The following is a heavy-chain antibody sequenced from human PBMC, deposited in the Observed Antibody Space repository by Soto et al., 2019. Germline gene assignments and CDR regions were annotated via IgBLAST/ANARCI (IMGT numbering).Heavy chain of an antibody. Sequence: PSETLSLTCTVSGASITFGGYSWSWIRQTPGKGLEWIGYINHLETTFYNPSFESRLTLSIDRAKSQFSLKLHSMSAADRAVYFCARCGESDSFDYWGQGILVTVSS. D-gene: IGHD4-17*01. CDR1: GASITFGGYS. J-gene: IGHJ4*02. CDR3: ARCGESDSFDY. CDR2: INHLETT. V-gene: IGHV4-30-2*01.